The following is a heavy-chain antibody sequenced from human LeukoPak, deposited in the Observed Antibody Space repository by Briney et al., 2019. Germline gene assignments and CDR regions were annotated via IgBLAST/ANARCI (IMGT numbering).Heavy chain of an antibody. V-gene: IGHV3-53*01. D-gene: IGHD6-19*01. CDR1: GFTISAHF. CDR2: IYSAGRT. Sequence: GGCLRLSCAASGFTISAHFMSWGRQAPREGLGWGLVIYSAGRTDYADSVKGRFTISRDNSKNTLFLQMDSLRAEDTAVYFCAKGYSSGWSEGFLDYWGQGTLVTVSS. CDR3: AKGYSSGWSEGFLDY. J-gene: IGHJ4*02.